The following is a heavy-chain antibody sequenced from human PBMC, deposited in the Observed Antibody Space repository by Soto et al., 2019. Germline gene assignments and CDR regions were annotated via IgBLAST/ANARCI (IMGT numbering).Heavy chain of an antibody. CDR3: ARHTPTFYDVDY. V-gene: IGHV4-39*01. CDR2: IYYSGST. CDR1: GGSISSSSYY. J-gene: IGHJ4*02. Sequence: QLQLQESGPGLVKPSETLSLTCTVSGGSISSSSYYWGWIRQPPGKGLEWIGSIYYSGSTYYNPSLKSRVTISVDTSKNQFSLKLSSVTAAETAVYYCARHTPTFYDVDYWGQGTLVTVSS. D-gene: IGHD3-22*01.